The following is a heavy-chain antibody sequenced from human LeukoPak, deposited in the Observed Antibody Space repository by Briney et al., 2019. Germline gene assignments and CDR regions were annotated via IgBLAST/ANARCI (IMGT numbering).Heavy chain of an antibody. CDR3: AKDNTPEWFGELLLDY. V-gene: IGHV3-30*02. D-gene: IGHD3-10*01. J-gene: IGHJ4*02. CDR2: IWYDGSNK. Sequence: GGSLRLSCAASGFTFSTYAMNWVRQAPGKGLEWVAVIWYDGSNKYYADSVKGRFTISRDNSKNTLYLQMNSLRAEDTAVYYCAKDNTPEWFGELLLDYWGQGTLVTVSS. CDR1: GFTFSTYA.